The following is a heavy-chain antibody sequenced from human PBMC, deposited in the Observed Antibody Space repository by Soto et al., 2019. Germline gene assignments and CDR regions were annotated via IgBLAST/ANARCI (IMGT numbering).Heavy chain of an antibody. Sequence: GASVKVSCKASGYTFTSYGISWVRQAPGQGLEWMGWISAYNGNTNYAQKLQGRVTMTTDTSTRTAYMELRSLRSDDTAVYYCARHGLIYYGSGSFYYYYGMDVWGQGTTVTVSS. D-gene: IGHD3-10*01. CDR3: ARHGLIYYGSGSFYYYYGMDV. J-gene: IGHJ6*02. CDR2: ISAYNGNT. V-gene: IGHV1-18*01. CDR1: GYTFTSYG.